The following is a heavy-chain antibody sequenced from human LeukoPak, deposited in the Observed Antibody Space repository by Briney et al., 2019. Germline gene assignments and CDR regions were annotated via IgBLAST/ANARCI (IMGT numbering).Heavy chain of an antibody. CDR1: GGSISSSSYY. J-gene: IGHJ4*02. Sequence: PSETLSPTCTVSGGSISSSSYYWGWIRQPPGKGLEWIGSIYYSGSTYYNPSLKSRVTISVDTSKNQFSLKLSSVTAADTAVYYCARAPTSSYGDYRGGWGDFDYWGQGNLVTVSS. D-gene: IGHD4-17*01. CDR3: ARAPTSSYGDYRGGWGDFDY. V-gene: IGHV4-39*01. CDR2: IYYSGST.